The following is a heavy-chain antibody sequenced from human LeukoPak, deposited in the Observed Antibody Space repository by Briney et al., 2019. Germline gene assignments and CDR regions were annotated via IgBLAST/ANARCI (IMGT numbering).Heavy chain of an antibody. Sequence: PGGSRRLSCAAAGFTFSSYGMTWVRQAPGKGMEWVANIWYEGTNKHYADTVKGRFTIPRDNSKNTLYLQMASLRAEDTAVYYCARVIFNYDNSGLNYWGQGTLVTVSS. V-gene: IGHV3-33*01. D-gene: IGHD3-22*01. J-gene: IGHJ4*02. CDR1: GFTFSSYG. CDR3: ARVIFNYDNSGLNY. CDR2: IWYEGTNK.